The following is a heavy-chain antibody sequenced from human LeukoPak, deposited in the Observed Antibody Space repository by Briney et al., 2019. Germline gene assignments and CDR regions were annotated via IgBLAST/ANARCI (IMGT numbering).Heavy chain of an antibody. V-gene: IGHV3-30*18. CDR3: AKGTDYSNWGLFDY. CDR1: GSTFSRYG. J-gene: IGHJ4*02. D-gene: IGHD4-11*01. CDR2: ISYDGSNK. Sequence: GGSLRLSCAASGSTFSRYGMHWVRQAPGKGLEWVAVISYDGSNKYYADSVKGRFTISRDNSKNTLYLQMNSLRAEDTAVYYCAKGTDYSNWGLFDYWGQGTLVTVSS.